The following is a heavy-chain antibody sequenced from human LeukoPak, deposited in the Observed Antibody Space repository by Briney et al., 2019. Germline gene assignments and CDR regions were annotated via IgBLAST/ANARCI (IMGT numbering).Heavy chain of an antibody. Sequence: PSETLSLTCTVSGGSISSGGYYWSWIRQHPGKGLEWIGYIYYSGNTYYNPSLKSRVTISVGTSKNQFSLKLSSVTAADTAVYYCARADTYNWFDPWGQGTLVTVSS. CDR1: GGSISSGGYY. V-gene: IGHV4-31*03. J-gene: IGHJ5*02. CDR2: IYYSGNT. D-gene: IGHD5-18*01. CDR3: ARADTYNWFDP.